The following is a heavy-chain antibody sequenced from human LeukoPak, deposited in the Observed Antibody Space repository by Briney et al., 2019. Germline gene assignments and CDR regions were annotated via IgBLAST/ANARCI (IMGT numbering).Heavy chain of an antibody. CDR1: GYTFTSYD. CDR2: INPNSGGT. D-gene: IGHD5-18*01. V-gene: IGHV1-2*02. Sequence: ASVKVSCKASGYTFTSYDINWVRQAPGQGLEWMGWINPNSGGTNYAQKFQGRVTMTRDTSISTAYMELSRLRSDDTAVYYCATGGRGYSYGYYFDYWGQGTLVTVSS. J-gene: IGHJ4*02. CDR3: ATGGRGYSYGYYFDY.